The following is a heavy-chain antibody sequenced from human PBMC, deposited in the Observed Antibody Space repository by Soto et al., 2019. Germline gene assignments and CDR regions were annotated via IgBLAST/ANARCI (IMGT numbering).Heavy chain of an antibody. CDR1: GFTVSSNY. CDR3: ARDRASYYFDY. J-gene: IGHJ4*02. Sequence: GGSLRLSCAASGFTVSSNYMSWVRQAPGQAMEWVSLIYISGSTYYADSVKGRFTISRDNSKNTLYLQMNSLRAEDTAVYYCARDRASYYFDYWGQGSLVTVSS. CDR2: IYISGST. V-gene: IGHV3-53*01.